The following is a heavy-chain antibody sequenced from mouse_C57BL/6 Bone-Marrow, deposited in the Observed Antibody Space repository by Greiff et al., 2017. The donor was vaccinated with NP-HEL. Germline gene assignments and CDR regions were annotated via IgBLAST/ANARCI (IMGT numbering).Heavy chain of an antibody. Sequence: EVKLQESGPGLVKPSQSLSLTCSVTGYSITSGYYWNWIRQFPGNKLEWMGYISYDGSNNYNPSLKNRISITRDTSKNQFFLKLNSVTTEDTATYYCARRVYYYGSSYDYFDYWGQGTTLTVSS. V-gene: IGHV3-6*01. D-gene: IGHD1-1*01. J-gene: IGHJ2*01. CDR1: GYSITSGYY. CDR3: ARRVYYYGSSYDYFDY. CDR2: ISYDGSN.